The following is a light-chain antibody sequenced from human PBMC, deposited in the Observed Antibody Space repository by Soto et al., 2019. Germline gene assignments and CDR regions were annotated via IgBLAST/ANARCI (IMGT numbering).Light chain of an antibody. CDR2: LEGSGSY. Sequence: QSVLTQSSSASASLGSSVKLTCTLSSGHSSYIIAWHHQQPGKAPRYLMKLEGSGSYNKGSGVPDRFSGSSSGADRYLTISNLQFEDEANYYCETWDSNTRVFGGATNFTVL. CDR1: SGHSSYI. V-gene: IGLV4-60*02. CDR3: ETWDSNTRV. J-gene: IGLJ2*01.